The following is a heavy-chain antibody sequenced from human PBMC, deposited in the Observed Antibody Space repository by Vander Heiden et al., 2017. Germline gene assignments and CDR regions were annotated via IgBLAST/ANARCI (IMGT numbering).Heavy chain of an antibody. CDR1: GFSFSNYD. Sequence: EVQLVESGGGLVQPGGSLRLSCAASGFSFSNYDMHWVRQVTGKGLEWVSAGDTAGDTFYPASVKGRFTISREDATTSLYLQMNSLRAGDTAVYYCARVRWGSYESWVQGTLGTVSS. J-gene: IGHJ5*02. CDR2: GDTAGDT. V-gene: IGHV3-13*01. D-gene: IGHD7-27*01. CDR3: ARVRWGSYES.